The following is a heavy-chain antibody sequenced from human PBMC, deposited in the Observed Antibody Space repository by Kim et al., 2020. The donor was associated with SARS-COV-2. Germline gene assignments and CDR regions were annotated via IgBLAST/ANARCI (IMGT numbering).Heavy chain of an antibody. V-gene: IGHV3-23*01. D-gene: IGHD6-13*01. CDR1: GFTFSSYA. Sequence: GGSLRLSCAASGFTFSSYAMSWVRQAPGKGLEWVSAISGSGGSTYYADSVKGRFTISRDNSKNTLYLQMNSLRAEDTAVYYCATQYSSSWYSAYWGQGTLVTVSS. J-gene: IGHJ4*02. CDR2: ISGSGGST. CDR3: ATQYSSSWYSAY.